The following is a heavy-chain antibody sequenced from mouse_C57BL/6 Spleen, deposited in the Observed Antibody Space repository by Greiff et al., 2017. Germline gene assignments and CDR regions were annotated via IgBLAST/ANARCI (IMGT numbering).Heavy chain of an antibody. CDR3: AGRSYGNYWYFDV. J-gene: IGHJ1*03. CDR2: IFPGSGST. Sequence: VQLQQSGPELVKPGASVKISCKASGYTFTDYYINWVKQRPGQGLEWIGWIFPGSGSTYYNEKFKGKDTLTVDKSSSTAYMLLSSLTSEDSAVYFCAGRSYGNYWYFDVWGTGTTVTVSS. CDR1: GYTFTDYY. V-gene: IGHV1-75*01. D-gene: IGHD2-1*01.